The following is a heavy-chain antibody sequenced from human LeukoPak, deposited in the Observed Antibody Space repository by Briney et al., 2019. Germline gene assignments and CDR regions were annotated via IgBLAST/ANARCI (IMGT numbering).Heavy chain of an antibody. CDR1: GYTFTGYY. D-gene: IGHD1-1*01. V-gene: IGHV1-2*04. J-gene: IGHJ6*04. CDR3: ARDRSTTGTGWGMDV. CDR2: INPNSGGT. Sequence: ASVKVSCKASGYTFTGYYMHWVRQAPGQGLEWMGWINPNSGGTNYAQKFQGWVTMTRDTSISTAYMELGRLRSDDTAVYYCARDRSTTGTGWGMDVWGKGTTVTVSS.